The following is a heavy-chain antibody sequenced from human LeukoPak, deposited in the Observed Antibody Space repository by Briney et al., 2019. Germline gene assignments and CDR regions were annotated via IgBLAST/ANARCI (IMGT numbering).Heavy chain of an antibody. CDR3: ARGRGYCSSTSCQLTDY. D-gene: IGHD2-2*01. CDR2: ISAYNGNT. Sequence: ASVTVSCKASGYTFTSYGISWVRQAPGQGLEWMGWISAYNGNTNYAQKLQGRVTMTTDTSTSTAYMELRSLRSYDTAVYYCARGRGYCSSTSCQLTDYWGQGTLVTVSS. V-gene: IGHV1-18*01. CDR1: GYTFTSYG. J-gene: IGHJ4*02.